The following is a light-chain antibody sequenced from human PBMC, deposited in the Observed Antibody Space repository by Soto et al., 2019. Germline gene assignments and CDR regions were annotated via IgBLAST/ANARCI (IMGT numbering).Light chain of an antibody. CDR3: SSYTISSTLVV. CDR2: DVS. CDR1: SSDVGGYNY. J-gene: IGLJ2*01. V-gene: IGLV2-14*01. Sequence: QSVLTQPASVSGSPGQSITISCTGTSSDVGGYNYVSWYQQHPGKAPKLMIYDVSNRPSGVSNRFSGSKSGNTASLTISGLQAEDEADYYCSSYTISSTLVVFGGGTKVTAL.